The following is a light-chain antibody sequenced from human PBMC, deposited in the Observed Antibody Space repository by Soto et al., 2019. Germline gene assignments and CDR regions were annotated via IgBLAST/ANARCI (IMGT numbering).Light chain of an antibody. V-gene: IGLV2-8*01. CDR3: ISYAGSNSVV. CDR2: EVS. Sequence: QSALTQPPSASGSPGQSVTISCTGTSSDVGGYNYVSWYQQHPGKAPKLMIYEVSKRPSGVPDRFSGSKSGNTASLTVSGLQAEDEADYYCISYAGSNSVVFGGGAQLPVL. CDR1: SSDVGGYNY. J-gene: IGLJ2*01.